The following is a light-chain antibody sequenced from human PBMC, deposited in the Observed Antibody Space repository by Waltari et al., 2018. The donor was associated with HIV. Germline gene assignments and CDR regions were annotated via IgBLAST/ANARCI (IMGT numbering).Light chain of an antibody. CDR3: AAWDGNGHWV. CDR1: RSHIGSTT. Sequence: QSVLTQPPSASGAPRQRVTISCSGSRSHIGSTTVSWYQQVPGTAPKFLTSSNIQRPSGVPDRFSGSKAGTPASLAISGLQSEDEADYYCAAWDGNGHWVFGGGTKLTVL. CDR2: SNI. J-gene: IGLJ3*02. V-gene: IGLV1-44*01.